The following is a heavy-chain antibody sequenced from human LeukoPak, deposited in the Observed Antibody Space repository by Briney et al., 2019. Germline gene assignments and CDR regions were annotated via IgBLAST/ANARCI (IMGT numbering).Heavy chain of an antibody. CDR1: GFTFSIYA. J-gene: IGHJ4*02. Sequence: PGGSLRLSCAASGFTFSIYAMSWVRQAPEKGLQWVSSISGSAGSTYYADSVKGRFTISRDNSKNTLYLQMNSLRAEDTAVYYCAKDLEVGYACFDYWGQGTLVTVSS. CDR2: ISGSAGST. V-gene: IGHV3-23*01. D-gene: IGHD5-12*01. CDR3: AKDLEVGYACFDY.